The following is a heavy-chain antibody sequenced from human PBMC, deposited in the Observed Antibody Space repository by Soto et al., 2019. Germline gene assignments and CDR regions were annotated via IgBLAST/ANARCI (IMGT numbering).Heavy chain of an antibody. CDR1: GYTFTDYD. CDR2: MNPNSGET. CDR3: ARVAVAARPRWYNWFDP. Sequence: QEQLVQSGAEVKKPGASVKVSYKTSGYTFTDYDINWVRHATGQGLEWIGWMNPNSGETGYAQKFQGRVTLNRSASLSTAYLELSSLRSEDTAVSYCARVAVAARPRWYNWFDPWGQGTLVTVSS. V-gene: IGHV1-8*01. J-gene: IGHJ5*02. D-gene: IGHD2-15*01.